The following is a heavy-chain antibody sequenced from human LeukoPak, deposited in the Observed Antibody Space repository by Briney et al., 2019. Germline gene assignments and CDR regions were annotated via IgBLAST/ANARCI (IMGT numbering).Heavy chain of an antibody. D-gene: IGHD4-17*01. CDR1: GHSISTDYY. CDR2: IYHRGNT. CDR3: ARSLYGDYYYYYMDV. Sequence: SETLSLTCAVSGHSISTDYYWGWIRQPPGKGLEWIGNIYHRGNTYYNPSLKRRVSISVDMSKNQFSLRVTSVTAADTGVYYCARSLYGDYYYYYMDVWGKGTTVTVSS. J-gene: IGHJ6*03. V-gene: IGHV4-38-2*01.